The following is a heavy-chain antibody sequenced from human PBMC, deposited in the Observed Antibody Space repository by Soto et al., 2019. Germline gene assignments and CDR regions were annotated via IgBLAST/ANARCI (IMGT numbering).Heavy chain of an antibody. CDR1: GFTFDDYA. D-gene: IGHD3-3*01. V-gene: IGHV3-9*01. CDR2: ISWNSGSI. Sequence: EVQLVESGGGLVQPGRSLRLSCAASGFTFDDYAMHWVRQAPGKGLEWVSGISWNSGSIGYADSVKGRFTISRDNAKNSLYLQMNSLRAEDTALYYCAKGPSAFWSGYPIRRQDYYYYMDVWGKGTTVTVSS. CDR3: AKGPSAFWSGYPIRRQDYYYYMDV. J-gene: IGHJ6*03.